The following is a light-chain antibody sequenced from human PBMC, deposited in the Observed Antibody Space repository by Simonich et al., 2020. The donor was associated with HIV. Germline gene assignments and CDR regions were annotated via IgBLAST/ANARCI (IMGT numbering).Light chain of an antibody. Sequence: NFMLTQPHSVSESPGKTVTISCTRSSGSIASNYVQWYQQRPGSAPTTVISADKQRPSGVPDRFSGSIDSSSNSASLTISGLKTEDEADYYCQSYDSDNVVFGGGTKLTVL. CDR3: QSYDSDNVV. J-gene: IGLJ2*01. CDR2: ADK. CDR1: SGSIASNY. V-gene: IGLV6-57*03.